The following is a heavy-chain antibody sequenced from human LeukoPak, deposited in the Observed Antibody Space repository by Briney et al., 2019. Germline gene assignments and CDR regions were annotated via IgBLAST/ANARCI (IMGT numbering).Heavy chain of an antibody. J-gene: IGHJ6*03. D-gene: IGHD6-13*01. Sequence: GGSLRLSCAASGFTFDDYAMHWVRQAPGKGLEWVSGISWNSGSIGYADSVKGRFTISRDNAKNSLYLQMNSLRAEDTAVYYCAKDGSSSWYLYYYYMDVWGKGTTVTISS. CDR1: GFTFDDYA. CDR2: ISWNSGSI. CDR3: AKDGSSSWYLYYYYMDV. V-gene: IGHV3-9*01.